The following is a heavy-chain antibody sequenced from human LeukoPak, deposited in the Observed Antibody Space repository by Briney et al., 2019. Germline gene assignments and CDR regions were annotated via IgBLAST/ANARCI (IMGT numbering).Heavy chain of an antibody. V-gene: IGHV4-39*07. CDR1: GDSISSSSSY. CDR2: IYYSGST. D-gene: IGHD1-26*01. Sequence: SETLSLTCSVSGDSISSSSSYWGWIRQPPGKGLEWIGSIYYSGSTYYNTSLKSRVTISVDTSKNQFSLKLSSVTAADTAVYYCARERGVGATQTNFDYWGQGTLVTVSS. J-gene: IGHJ4*02. CDR3: ARERGVGATQTNFDY.